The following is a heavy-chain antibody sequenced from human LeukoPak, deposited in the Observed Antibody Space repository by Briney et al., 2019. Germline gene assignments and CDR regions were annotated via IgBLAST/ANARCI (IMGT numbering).Heavy chain of an antibody. Sequence: GGSLRLSCAASGFTLSSHGMHWLRQAPGKGLEWVAVISYDGSSKYYADSVKGRVTISRDNSKNTLYLQMNSLRAEDTAVYYCAKDPGGGTPLEYYYGMDVWGQGTTVTVSS. D-gene: IGHD3-16*01. CDR2: ISYDGSSK. J-gene: IGHJ6*02. V-gene: IGHV3-30*18. CDR1: GFTLSSHG. CDR3: AKDPGGGTPLEYYYGMDV.